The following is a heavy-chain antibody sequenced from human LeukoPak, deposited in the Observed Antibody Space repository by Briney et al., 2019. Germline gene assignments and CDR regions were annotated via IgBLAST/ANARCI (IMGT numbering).Heavy chain of an antibody. CDR2: ISYDGSNK. Sequence: PGGSLRLSCAASGFTFSSYGMHWVRQAPGKGLEWVAVISYDGSNKYYADSVKGRFTISRDNSKNTLYLQMNSLRAEDTAAYYCAKPVGKYSSSWYSLGYWGQGTLVTVSS. CDR1: GFTFSSYG. V-gene: IGHV3-30*18. CDR3: AKPVGKYSSSWYSLGY. D-gene: IGHD6-13*01. J-gene: IGHJ4*02.